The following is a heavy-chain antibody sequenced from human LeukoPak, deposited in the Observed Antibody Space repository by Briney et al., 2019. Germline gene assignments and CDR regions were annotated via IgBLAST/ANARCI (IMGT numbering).Heavy chain of an antibody. V-gene: IGHV3-11*01. CDR1: GFTFSDYY. Sequence: GGSLRLSCAASGFTFSDYYMSWIRQAPGKGLEWVLYISSSGSTIYYADSVKGRFTISRDNAKNSLYLQMNSLRAEDTAVYYCARDSQDYYGSGGYTDYWGQGTLVTVSS. J-gene: IGHJ4*02. D-gene: IGHD3-10*01. CDR3: ARDSQDYYGSGGYTDY. CDR2: ISSSGSTI.